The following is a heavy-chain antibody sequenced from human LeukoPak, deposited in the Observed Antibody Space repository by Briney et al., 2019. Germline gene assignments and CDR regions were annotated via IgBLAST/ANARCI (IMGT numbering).Heavy chain of an antibody. D-gene: IGHD5-18*01. CDR3: ARVGYGYEIGY. CDR1: GFTFSSFG. J-gene: IGHJ4*02. V-gene: IGHV3-30*02. Sequence: GGSLRLSCAASGFTFSSFGMHWVRQAPGKGLEWVTFIRYDGSTKYYADSVKGRFTISRDNAKNSLYLQMNSLRAEDTAVYYCARVGYGYEIGYWGQGTLVTVSS. CDR2: IRYDGSTK.